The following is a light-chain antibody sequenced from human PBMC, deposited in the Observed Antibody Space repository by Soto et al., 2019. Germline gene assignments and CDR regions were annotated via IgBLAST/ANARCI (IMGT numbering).Light chain of an antibody. Sequence: QSVLTQPPSASGTPGQRVTISCSGSSSNIGSNTVNWYQQLPGTAPKLLIYSNNQRPSGVPDRFSGSKSGTSASLAISGLQSEDEADYYCLLSYPGVNVVFGGGTKLTVL. J-gene: IGLJ2*01. CDR2: SNN. V-gene: IGLV1-44*01. CDR1: SSNIGSNT. CDR3: LLSYPGVNVV.